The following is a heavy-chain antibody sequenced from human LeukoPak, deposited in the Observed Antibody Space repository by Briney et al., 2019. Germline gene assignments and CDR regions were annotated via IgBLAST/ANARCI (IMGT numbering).Heavy chain of an antibody. CDR3: ARQKWEQQGRDYYFNGLDV. J-gene: IGHJ6*02. CDR1: GGSISSSSYY. V-gene: IGHV4-39*07. Sequence: SETLSLTCTVSGGSISSSSYYWGWIRQPPGKGLEWIGSIYYSGSTYYNPSLKSRVTISVDRSRNQFSLKLTSVAAPDTAVYYCARQKWEQQGRDYYFNGLDVWGPGTTVIVSS. D-gene: IGHD1/OR15-1a*01. CDR2: IYYSGST.